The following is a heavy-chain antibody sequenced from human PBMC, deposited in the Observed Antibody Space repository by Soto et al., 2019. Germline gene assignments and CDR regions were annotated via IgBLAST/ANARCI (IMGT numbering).Heavy chain of an antibody. CDR2: ISYDGSNK. CDR3: AREVDY. V-gene: IGHV3-30-3*01. CDR1: GFTFRSYA. Sequence: LRLSCAASGFTFRSYAMHLVRQAPGKGLEWVAVISYDGSNKYYADSVKRRFTISRDNSKNTLYLQMNSLRAEDTAVYYCAREVDYWGQGTLVTVSS. J-gene: IGHJ4*02.